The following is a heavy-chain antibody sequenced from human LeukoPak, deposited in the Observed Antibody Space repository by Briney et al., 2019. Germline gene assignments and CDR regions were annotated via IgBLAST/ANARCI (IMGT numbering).Heavy chain of an antibody. CDR1: GYTFTSYD. D-gene: IGHD3-10*01. CDR2: MNPNSGNT. CDR3: ARGLGSVLLWFGETMGTYWFDP. Sequence: PGASVKVSCKASGYTFTSYDINWVRQATGQGLEWMGWMNPNSGNTGYAQKFQGRVTITRNTSISTAYMELSSLRSEDTAVYYCARGLGSVLLWFGETMGTYWFDPWGQGTLVTVSS. V-gene: IGHV1-8*01. J-gene: IGHJ5*02.